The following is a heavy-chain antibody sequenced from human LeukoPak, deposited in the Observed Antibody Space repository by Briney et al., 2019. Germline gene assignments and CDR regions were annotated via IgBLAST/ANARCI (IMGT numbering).Heavy chain of an antibody. D-gene: IGHD2-21*01. Sequence: GGSLRLSCAASGFTVSSNYMSWVRQAPGKGLEWVSVIYSGGSTYYADSVKGRFTISRDNSKNTLYLQMNSLRAEDTAVYYCAKDRYYPLDAFDIWGQGTMVTVPS. CDR1: GFTVSSNY. V-gene: IGHV3-53*01. CDR2: IYSGGST. CDR3: AKDRYYPLDAFDI. J-gene: IGHJ3*02.